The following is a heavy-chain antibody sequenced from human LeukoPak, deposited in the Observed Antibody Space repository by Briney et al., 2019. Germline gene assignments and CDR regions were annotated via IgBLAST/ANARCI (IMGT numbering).Heavy chain of an antibody. CDR1: GFTFSNYA. J-gene: IGHJ4*02. CDR3: AKGITIFGVVTPYYFDY. D-gene: IGHD3-3*01. CDR2: TSSSVGST. Sequence: GGSLRLSCAASGFTFSNYAMSWVRQAPGKGLEWVSSTSSSVGSTYYADSVKGRFTISRDNSKNTLYLQMNSLRAEDTAVYYCAKGITIFGVVTPYYFDYWGQGTLVTVSS. V-gene: IGHV3-23*01.